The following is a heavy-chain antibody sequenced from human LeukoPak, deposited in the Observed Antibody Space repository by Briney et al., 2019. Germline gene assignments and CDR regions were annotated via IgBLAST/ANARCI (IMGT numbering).Heavy chain of an antibody. Sequence: GGSLRLSCAASGFSFSASEMNWVRQAPGKGLEWVSYISGGGSTIYYADSVKGRFSISRDSAKNSLYLEMNSLRAEDTAVYYCARDSPGYLAYDSWGQGTLVTVSS. CDR3: ARDSPGYLAYDS. D-gene: IGHD1-1*01. CDR2: ISGGGSTI. J-gene: IGHJ4*02. V-gene: IGHV3-48*03. CDR1: GFSFSASE.